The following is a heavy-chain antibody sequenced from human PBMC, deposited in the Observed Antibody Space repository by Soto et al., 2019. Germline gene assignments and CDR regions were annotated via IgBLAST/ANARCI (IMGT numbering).Heavy chain of an antibody. J-gene: IGHJ4*02. CDR3: ARPRTLAYCGGDCYSGYYFDY. V-gene: IGHV4-39*01. D-gene: IGHD2-21*02. CDR2: IYYSGST. Sequence: SETLSLTCTVSGGSISSSSYYWGWIRQPPGKGLEWIGSIYYSGSTYYNPSLKSRVTISVDTSKNQFSLKLSSVTAADTAVYYCARPRTLAYCGGDCYSGYYFDYWGQGTLLTVSS. CDR1: GGSISSSSYY.